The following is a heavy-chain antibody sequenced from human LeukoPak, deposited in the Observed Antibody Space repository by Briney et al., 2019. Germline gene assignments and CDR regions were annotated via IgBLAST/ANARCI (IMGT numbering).Heavy chain of an antibody. CDR1: GGSFSGYY. V-gene: IGHV4-59*10. CDR2: IYASGST. D-gene: IGHD3-3*01. J-gene: IGHJ4*02. CDR3: AGAPAGSLEWLSPFDY. Sequence: SETLSLTCAVYGGSFSGYYWSWIRQPAGKGLEWIGRIYASGSTNYNPSLKSRVTISVDTSKNQLSLKLSSVTAADTAVYYCAGAPAGSLEWLSPFDYWGQGTLVTVSS.